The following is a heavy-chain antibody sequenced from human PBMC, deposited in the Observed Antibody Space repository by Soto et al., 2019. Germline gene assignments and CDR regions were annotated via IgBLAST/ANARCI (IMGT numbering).Heavy chain of an antibody. V-gene: IGHV5-51*01. CDR1: VYSFIGYW. CDR3: VRAGRARYGGYFDY. J-gene: IGHJ4*02. D-gene: IGHD5-18*01. Sequence: GASRKISCQGSVYSFIGYWVAWVRQMPGNGLEWMGIIYPGDSDTRYSPSFEGQVTISADRSISTAYLHWNSLRASDTAIYYCVRAGRARYGGYFDYWGQGTLVTVSS. CDR2: IYPGDSDT.